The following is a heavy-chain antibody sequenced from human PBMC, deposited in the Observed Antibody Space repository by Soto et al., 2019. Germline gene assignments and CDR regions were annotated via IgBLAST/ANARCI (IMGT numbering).Heavy chain of an antibody. V-gene: IGHV3-13*01. J-gene: IGHJ6*02. CDR1: GFTFSSYD. D-gene: IGHD3-3*01. CDR3: ARAPTDFWSGYYTPIYYGMDV. CDR2: IGTAGDT. Sequence: ESGGGLVQPGGSLRLSCAASGFTFSSYDMHWVRQATGKGLEWVSAIGTAGDTYYPGSVKGRFTISRENAKNSLYLQMNSLRAEDTAVYYCARAPTDFWSGYYTPIYYGMDVWGQGTTVTVSS.